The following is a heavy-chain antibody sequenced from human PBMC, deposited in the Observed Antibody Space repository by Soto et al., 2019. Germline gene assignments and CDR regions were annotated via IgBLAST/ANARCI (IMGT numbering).Heavy chain of an antibody. CDR1: GFTFSSYA. CDR3: ASNYDSSGYRSYYYYGMDV. J-gene: IGHJ6*02. CDR2: ISYDGSNK. D-gene: IGHD3-22*01. V-gene: IGHV3-30-3*01. Sequence: GGSLRLSCAASGFTFSSYAMHRVRQAPGKGLEWVAVISYDGSNKYYADSVKGRFTISRDNSKNTLYLQMNSLRAEDTAVYYCASNYDSSGYRSYYYYGMDVWGQGTTVTVSS.